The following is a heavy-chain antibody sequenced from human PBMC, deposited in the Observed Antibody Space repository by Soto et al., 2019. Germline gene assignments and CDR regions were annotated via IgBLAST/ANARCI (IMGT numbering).Heavy chain of an antibody. V-gene: IGHV3-23*01. Sequence: PGGSLTLSCAASGFSFSSYAMSWVRQPPGKGLEWVSDIHNIGSSTHYADSMEGRFTISRDTAKNTLYLQMANLRAEDTAVYYWVRGYCSAVVCYIHYYYGMDVWGQGTTVTVSS. CDR1: GFSFSSYA. CDR3: VRGYCSAVVCYIHYYYGMDV. D-gene: IGHD2-15*01. J-gene: IGHJ6*02. CDR2: IHNIGSST.